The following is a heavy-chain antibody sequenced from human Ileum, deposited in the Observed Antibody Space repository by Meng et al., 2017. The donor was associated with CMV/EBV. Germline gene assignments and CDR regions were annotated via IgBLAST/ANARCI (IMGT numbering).Heavy chain of an antibody. V-gene: IGHV4-4*07. D-gene: IGHD2-2*01. CDR1: GGSSSGYY. J-gene: IGHJ4*02. CDR3: ARGSSSWAFDY. Sequence: QVHLQESGPGLVKPSETLSLTCTFSGGSSSGYYWSWIRQPATKGLEWIGRVYSSGSTDYNPSLQSRVTMSVDTSKNQFSLKLSSVTAADTAVYYCARGSSSWAFDYWGQGTLVTVSS. CDR2: VYSSGST.